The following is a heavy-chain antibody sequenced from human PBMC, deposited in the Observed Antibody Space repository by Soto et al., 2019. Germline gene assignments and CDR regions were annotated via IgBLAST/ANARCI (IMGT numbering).Heavy chain of an antibody. CDR3: ARSSSGPPPDAFDI. J-gene: IGHJ3*02. Sequence: GASVKVSCKASGYTFTSDGISWVRQAPGQGLEWMGWISAYNGNTNYAQKLQGRVTMTTDTSTSTAYMELRSLRSDDTAVYYCARSSSGPPPDAFDIWGQGTMVTVSS. V-gene: IGHV1-18*01. CDR2: ISAYNGNT. CDR1: GYTFTSDG. D-gene: IGHD6-19*01.